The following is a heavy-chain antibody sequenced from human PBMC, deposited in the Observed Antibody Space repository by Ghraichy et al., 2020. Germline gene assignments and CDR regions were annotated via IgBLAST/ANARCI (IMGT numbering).Heavy chain of an antibody. CDR3: ASGAEDWGV. CDR1: GYSISSGYY. V-gene: IGHV4-38-2*01. D-gene: IGHD7-27*01. CDR2: IYHSGST. Sequence: SETLSLTCAVSGYSISSGYYWGWIRQPPGKGLEWIGSIYHSGSTYYNPSLKSRVTISVDTSKNQFSLKLSSVTAADTAVYYCASGAEDWGVWGQGTTVTVSS. J-gene: IGHJ6*02.